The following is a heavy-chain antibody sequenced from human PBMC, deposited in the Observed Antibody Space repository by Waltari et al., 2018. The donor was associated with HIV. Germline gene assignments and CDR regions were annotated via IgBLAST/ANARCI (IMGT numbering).Heavy chain of an antibody. V-gene: IGHV3-23*04. CDR3: ARHGDYGDIWGYLDH. Sequence: EVQLVESGGGLVQPGGSMRLSCAASGFIFSSYAVSWVRQAPGKGLNWISFISPSGGPSDYADSVKGRFIVSRDNSRNTLHLHMNSLTVDDTALYFCARHGDYGDIWGYLDHWGLGTLVTVSS. J-gene: IGHJ4*02. CDR1: GFIFSSYA. D-gene: IGHD4-17*01. CDR2: ISPSGGPS.